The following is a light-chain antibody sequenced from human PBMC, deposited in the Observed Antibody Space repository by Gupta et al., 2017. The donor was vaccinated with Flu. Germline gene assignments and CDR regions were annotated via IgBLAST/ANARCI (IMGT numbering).Light chain of an antibody. CDR3: AAWDDSLNGWV. CDR2: STS. CDR1: NSNIGSNT. Sequence: QSVLPQPPSASGTPGQRVTISCSGSNSNIGSNTVNWYQQLPGTAPKLLIYSTSRRPSGVPDRFSGSRSGTSASLAISRLQAEDEAGYYCAAWDDSLNGWVFGGGTKLTVL. V-gene: IGLV1-44*01. J-gene: IGLJ3*02.